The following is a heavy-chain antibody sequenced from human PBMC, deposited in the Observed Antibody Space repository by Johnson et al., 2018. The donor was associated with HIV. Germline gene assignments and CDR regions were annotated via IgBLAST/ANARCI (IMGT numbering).Heavy chain of an antibody. CDR2: IYSGGST. Sequence: VQLVESGGGLVQPGGSLRLSCAASGFTVSNYYMTWVRQSTGKGLEWVSVIYSGGSTYYADSVKGRFTISRDTSKNTLYLQMNSLRAEDTAVYYCARDPYYDFLTGPRDAFDIWGQGTMVTVSS. V-gene: IGHV3-66*01. CDR3: ARDPYYDFLTGPRDAFDI. D-gene: IGHD3-9*01. CDR1: GFTVSNYY. J-gene: IGHJ3*02.